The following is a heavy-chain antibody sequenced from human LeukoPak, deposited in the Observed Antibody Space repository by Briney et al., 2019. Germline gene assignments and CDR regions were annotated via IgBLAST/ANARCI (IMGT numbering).Heavy chain of an antibody. CDR3: ARTPQGSSSYDEGYFDY. CDR1: GFTFSSYW. V-gene: IGHV3-74*01. D-gene: IGHD6-6*01. J-gene: IGHJ4*02. CDR2: INSDGSST. Sequence: GGSLRLSCAASGFTFSSYWMHWVRQAPGKGLVCVSRINSDGSSTSYADSVKGRFTISRDNAKNTLYLQMNSLRAEDTAVHYCARTPQGSSSYDEGYFDYWGQGTLVTVSS.